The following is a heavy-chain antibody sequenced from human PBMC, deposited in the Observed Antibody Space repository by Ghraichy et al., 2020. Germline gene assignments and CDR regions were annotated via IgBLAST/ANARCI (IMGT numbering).Heavy chain of an antibody. Sequence: SETLSLTCTVSGGSISSSAYYWGWIRQPPGKGLEWIGSIHYSGSTYYNPSLESRVTTSVDTSKNQFSLKLTSVTAADTAVYYCARQQGYYDIWIPFDPWGQGTLVTVSS. CDR1: GGSISSSAYY. CDR2: IHYSGST. J-gene: IGHJ5*02. D-gene: IGHD3-3*01. V-gene: IGHV4-39*01. CDR3: ARQQGYYDIWIPFDP.